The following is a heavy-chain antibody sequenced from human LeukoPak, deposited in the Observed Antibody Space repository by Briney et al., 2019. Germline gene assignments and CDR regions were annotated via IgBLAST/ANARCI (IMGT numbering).Heavy chain of an antibody. J-gene: IGHJ3*02. CDR1: GGSFSGYY. D-gene: IGHD3-10*01. CDR3: ASPSAYGSGLSAFDI. CDR2: INHSGST. Sequence: SETLSLTCAVYGGSFSGYYWSWIRQPPGKGLEWIGEINHSGSTNYNPSLKSRVTISVDTSKNQFSLKLSSVTAADTAVYYCASPSAYGSGLSAFDIWGQGTMVTVSS. V-gene: IGHV4-34*01.